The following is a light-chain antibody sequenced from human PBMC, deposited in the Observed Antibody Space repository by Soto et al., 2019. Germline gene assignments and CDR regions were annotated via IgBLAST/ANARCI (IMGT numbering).Light chain of an antibody. CDR1: SSNIGNNY. V-gene: IGLV1-51*01. J-gene: IGLJ2*01. CDR2: DNN. Sequence: QSMLTQPPSVSAAPGQKVTISCSGSSSNIGNNYVSWYQQLPGTAPKLLIYDNNNRTSWIPDRFSGSKSGTSATLGITGLQTGDEDDYFCGTWDSSLSAVVFGGGTKLTVL. CDR3: GTWDSSLSAVV.